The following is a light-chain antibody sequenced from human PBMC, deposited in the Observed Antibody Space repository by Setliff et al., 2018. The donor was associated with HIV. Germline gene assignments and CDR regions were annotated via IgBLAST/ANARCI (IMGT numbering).Light chain of an antibody. J-gene: IGLJ1*01. CDR1: SSDVGSYNF. CDR3: CSSFAGRLHV. Sequence: QSVLAQPASVSGSPGQSITLSCTGTSSDVGSYNFVSWYQQHPGRAPKLMIYDVTKRPSGVSDRFSGSKSGNTASLTISGLQTEDEADYYCCSSFAGRLHVFGTGTKVTVL. V-gene: IGLV2-14*03. CDR2: DVT.